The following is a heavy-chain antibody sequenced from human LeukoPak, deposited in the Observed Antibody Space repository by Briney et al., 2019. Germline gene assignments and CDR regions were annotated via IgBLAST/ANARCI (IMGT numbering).Heavy chain of an antibody. CDR3: ARDRGGIAAN. D-gene: IGHD6-13*01. CDR1: GGSISSGSYY. V-gene: IGHV4-61*02. CDR2: IYTSGST. J-gene: IGHJ4*02. Sequence: SQTLSLTCTVSGGSISSGSYYWSWIRQPAGKGLEWIGRIYTSGSTNYNPSLKSRVTISVDTSKNQFSLKLSSVTAADTAVYYCARDRGGIAANWGQGTLVTVSS.